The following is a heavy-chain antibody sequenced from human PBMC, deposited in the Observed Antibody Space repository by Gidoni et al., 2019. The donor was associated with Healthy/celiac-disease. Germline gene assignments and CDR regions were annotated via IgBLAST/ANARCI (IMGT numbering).Heavy chain of an antibody. Sequence: EVQLVESGGGLVQPGGSLRLSCAASGFTFSSYSMNWVRQAPGKGLEWVSYISSSSSTIYYADSVKCRFTISRDNAKNSLYLQMNSLRAEDTAVYYCARSSSGWWRYYFDYWGQGTLVTVSS. J-gene: IGHJ4*02. CDR1: GFTFSSYS. CDR2: ISSSSSTI. V-gene: IGHV3-48*01. D-gene: IGHD6-19*01. CDR3: ARSSSGWWRYYFDY.